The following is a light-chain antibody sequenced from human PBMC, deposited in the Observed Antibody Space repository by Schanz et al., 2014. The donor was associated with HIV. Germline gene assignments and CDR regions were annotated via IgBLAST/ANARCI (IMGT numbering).Light chain of an antibody. Sequence: EIVLTQSPGTLSLSPGERATLSCRASQTISSRSLAWYQQESGQAPRLLIYGASSRATGIPDRFSGSGSGSDFTLTISTLEPEDFAVYYCQQYGSSPRITFGQGTRLEIK. V-gene: IGKV3-20*01. CDR1: QTISSRS. CDR2: GAS. CDR3: QQYGSSPRIT. J-gene: IGKJ5*01.